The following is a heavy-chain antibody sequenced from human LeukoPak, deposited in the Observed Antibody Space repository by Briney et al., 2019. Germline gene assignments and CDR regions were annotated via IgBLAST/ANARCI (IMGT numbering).Heavy chain of an antibody. CDR2: INQSGST. J-gene: IGHJ4*02. CDR1: GGSISSYY. V-gene: IGHV4-34*01. D-gene: IGHD3-10*01. Sequence: PSETLSLTCTVSGGSISSYYWSWIRQPPGKGLEWIGDINQSGSTNYNPSLKSRVTISVYTSKNQFSLKLSSVTAADTAVYYCARHFREDILWFGEINYYFDYWGQGTLVTVSS. CDR3: ARHFREDILWFGEINYYFDY.